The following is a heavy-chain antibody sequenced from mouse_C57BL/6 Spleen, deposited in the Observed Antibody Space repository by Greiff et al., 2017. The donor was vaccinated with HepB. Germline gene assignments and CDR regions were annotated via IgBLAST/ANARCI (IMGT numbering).Heavy chain of an antibody. CDR3: VGHASCVYYAMDY. V-gene: IGHV10-1*01. J-gene: IGHJ4*01. Sequence: DAGGGLVQPKGSLKLSCAASGFSFNTYAMIWVRPAPGKGLEWAARIRSKSNNYATYYADSVKDRFTISRDDSESMLYLQMNNLKTEDTAMYYCVGHASCVYYAMDYWGQGTSVTVSS. CDR1: GFSFNTYA. D-gene: IGHD6-1*01. CDR2: IRSKSNNYAT.